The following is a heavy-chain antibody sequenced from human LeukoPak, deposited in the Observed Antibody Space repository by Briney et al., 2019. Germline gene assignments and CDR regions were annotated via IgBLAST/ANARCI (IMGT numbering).Heavy chain of an antibody. CDR1: GFTFSDYY. V-gene: IGHV3-11*04. CDR3: AREGYSSGWYSWYYYYMDV. Sequence: GGSLRLSCAASGFTFSDYYMSWIRQAPGKGLEWVSYISSSGSTIYYADSVKGRFTISRDNAKNSLYLQMNSLRAEDTAVYYCAREGYSSGWYSWYYYYMDVWGKGTTVTVSS. J-gene: IGHJ6*03. D-gene: IGHD6-19*01. CDR2: ISSSGSTI.